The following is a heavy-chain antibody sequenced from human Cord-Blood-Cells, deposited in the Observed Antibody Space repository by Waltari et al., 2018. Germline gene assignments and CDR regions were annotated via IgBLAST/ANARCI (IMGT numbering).Heavy chain of an antibody. V-gene: IGHV3-33*01. J-gene: IGHJ4*02. CDR2: IRYDGSNK. Sequence: QVQLVESGAGVGQLARSLTLSCAASGLTLSSYALHWVRQAPGKGLEWVAVIRYDGSNKYYADSVKGRFTISRDNSKNTLYLQMNSLRAEDTAVYYCAREGALDYWGQGTLVTVSS. CDR3: AREGALDY. D-gene: IGHD1-26*01. CDR1: GLTLSSYA.